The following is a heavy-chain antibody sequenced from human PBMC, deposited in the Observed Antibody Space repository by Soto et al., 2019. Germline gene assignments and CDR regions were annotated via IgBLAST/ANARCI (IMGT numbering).Heavy chain of an antibody. Sequence: PGGSLRLSCAASGFTFSGSAMHWVRQASGKGLEWVGRIRSKANSYATAYAASVKGRFTISRDDSKNTAYLQMNSLKTEDTAVYYCTRPYCSGGSCYDYWGQGTLVTVSS. V-gene: IGHV3-73*01. CDR2: IRSKANSYAT. D-gene: IGHD2-15*01. CDR3: TRPYCSGGSCYDY. J-gene: IGHJ4*02. CDR1: GFTFSGSA.